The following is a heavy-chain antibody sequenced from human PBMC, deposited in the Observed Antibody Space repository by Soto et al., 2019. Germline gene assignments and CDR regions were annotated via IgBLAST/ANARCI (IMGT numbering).Heavy chain of an antibody. CDR2: INPNSGNG. J-gene: IGHJ6*02. CDR3: AAGSRVAGYDFWSGYFRNYYYYGMDV. CDR1: GYTFTGFY. V-gene: IGHV1-2*02. Sequence: GASVRVSCKASGYTFTGFYMHWVRQAPGQGLEWMGWINPNSGNGNYAQKFQDRVTITRDMATSTAYMELSSLRSEDTAVYYCAAGSRVAGYDFWSGYFRNYYYYGMDVWGQGTTVTVSS. D-gene: IGHD3-3*01.